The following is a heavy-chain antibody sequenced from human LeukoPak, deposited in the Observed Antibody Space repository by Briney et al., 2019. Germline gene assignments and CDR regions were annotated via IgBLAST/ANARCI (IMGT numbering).Heavy chain of an antibody. D-gene: IGHD1-26*01. V-gene: IGHV3-33*01. CDR1: GFTFSSYG. CDR2: IWYDGSNK. J-gene: IGHJ6*03. Sequence: GGSLRLSCAASGFTFSSYGMHWVRQAPGKGLEWVAVIWYDGSNKYYADSVKGRFTISRDNSKNTLYLQMNSLRAEDTAVYYCARAGGSYYVYYYYYSMDVWGKGTTVTVSS. CDR3: ARAGGSYYVYYYYYSMDV.